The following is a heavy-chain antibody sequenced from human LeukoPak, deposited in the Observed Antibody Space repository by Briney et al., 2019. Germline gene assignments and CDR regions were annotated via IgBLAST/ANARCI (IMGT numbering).Heavy chain of an antibody. CDR2: IHYSGNT. CDR3: ARAGKGYLQLDY. Sequence: SETLPLTCTVSGGFISTYYWSWIRQPPGKGLKWIGCIHYSGNTNSNPSLKSRVTISVDTSKNQFSLNLSSVTPADTAVYYCARAGKGYLQLDYWGQGALVAVSS. D-gene: IGHD5-24*01. V-gene: IGHV4-59*01. CDR1: GGFISTYY. J-gene: IGHJ4*02.